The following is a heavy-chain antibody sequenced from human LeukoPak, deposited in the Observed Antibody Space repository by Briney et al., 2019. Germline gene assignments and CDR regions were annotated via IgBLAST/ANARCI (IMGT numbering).Heavy chain of an antibody. Sequence: GASVEVLCKASGYTFTSYGISGVPQAPGQGLEERGWISAYSGNTNYAQKPQGRVTMTTDTSTSTAYMELRSLRSDDTAVYYCARVGYCSSTSCYPMSDYWGQGTLVTVSS. CDR2: ISAYSGNT. J-gene: IGHJ4*02. CDR1: GYTFTSYG. CDR3: ARVGYCSSTSCYPMSDY. V-gene: IGHV1-18*01. D-gene: IGHD2-2*03.